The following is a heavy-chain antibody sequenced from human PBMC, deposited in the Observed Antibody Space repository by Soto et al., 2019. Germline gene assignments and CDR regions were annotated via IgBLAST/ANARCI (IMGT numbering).Heavy chain of an antibody. Sequence: ASVKVSCKASGFTFTSSAVQWVRQARGQRLEWIGWIVVGSGNTNYAQKFQERVTITRDMSTSTAYMELSSLRSEDTAVYYCAARGHDFWSGYYSFDYWGQGTLVTVSS. V-gene: IGHV1-58*01. CDR1: GFTFTSSA. CDR3: AARGHDFWSGYYSFDY. D-gene: IGHD3-3*01. J-gene: IGHJ4*02. CDR2: IVVGSGNT.